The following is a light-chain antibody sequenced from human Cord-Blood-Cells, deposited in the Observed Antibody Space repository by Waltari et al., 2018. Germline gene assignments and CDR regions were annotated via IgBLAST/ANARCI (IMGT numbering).Light chain of an antibody. Sequence: DIQITQSPSSLSASLGDKVPITCRASQSITSYLNWYQQKPGKAPKLLIYAASSLQSGVPSRFSGSGSGTDFTLTISSLQPEDFATYYCQQSYSTPWTFGQGTKVEIK. J-gene: IGKJ1*01. V-gene: IGKV1-39*01. CDR3: QQSYSTPWT. CDR1: QSITSY. CDR2: AAS.